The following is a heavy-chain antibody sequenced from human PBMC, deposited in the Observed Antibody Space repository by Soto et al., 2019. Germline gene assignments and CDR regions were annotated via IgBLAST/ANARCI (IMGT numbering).Heavy chain of an antibody. J-gene: IGHJ4*02. CDR2: FDPEDGET. CDR1: GYTLTELS. Sequence: ASVKVSCKVSGYTLTELSMHWVRQAPGKGLEWMGGFDPEDGETIYAQKFQGRVTMTEDTSTDTAHMELSSLRSEDTAVYYCATVLGSGYGGYYIYFDYWGQGTLVTVSS. V-gene: IGHV1-24*01. CDR3: ATVLGSGYGGYYIYFDY. D-gene: IGHD3-3*01.